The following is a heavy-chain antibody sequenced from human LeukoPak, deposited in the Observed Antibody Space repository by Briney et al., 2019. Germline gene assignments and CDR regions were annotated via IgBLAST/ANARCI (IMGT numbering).Heavy chain of an antibody. CDR2: IFGSGGSA. CDR1: GFTFGSYA. V-gene: IGHV3-23*01. J-gene: IGHJ4*02. CDR3: AKTTTGYSSGRYPAWPIDY. Sequence: GGSLRLSCAASGFTFGSYAMYWVRQAPGKGLEWVSGIFGSGGSAHYADSVKGRFTISRDNSKNTVYLQMDSLRAEDTAIYYCAKTTTGYSSGRYPAWPIDYWGQGTLVTVSS. D-gene: IGHD2-15*01.